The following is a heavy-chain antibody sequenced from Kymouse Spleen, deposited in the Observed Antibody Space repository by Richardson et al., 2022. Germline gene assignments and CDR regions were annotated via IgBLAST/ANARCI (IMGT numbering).Heavy chain of an antibody. D-gene: IGHD5-18,IGHD5-18*01. J-gene: IGHJ6*02. V-gene: IGHV3-15*01. CDR1: GFTFSNAW. CDR3: TTGYSYGYYYGMDV. Sequence: EVQLVESGGGLVKPGGSLRLSCAASGFTFSNAWMSWVRQAPGKGLEWVGRIKSKTDGGTTDYAAPVKGRFTISRDDSKNTLYLQMNSLKTEDTAVYYCTTGYSYGYYYGMDVWGQGTTVTVSS. CDR2: IKSKTDGGTT.